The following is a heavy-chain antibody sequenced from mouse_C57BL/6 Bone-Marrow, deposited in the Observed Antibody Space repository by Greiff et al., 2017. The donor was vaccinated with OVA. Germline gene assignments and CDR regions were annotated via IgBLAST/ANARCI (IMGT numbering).Heavy chain of an antibody. V-gene: IGHV2-2*01. CDR2: IWSGGST. CDR3: APGNPAWFAY. D-gene: IGHD2-1*01. Sequence: VKVVESGPGLVQPSQSLSITCTVSGFSLTSYGVHWVRQSPGKGLEWLGVIWSGGSTDYNAAFISRLSISKDNSKSQVFFKMNSLQADDTAIYYCAPGNPAWFAYWGQGTLVTVSA. J-gene: IGHJ3*01. CDR1: GFSLTSYG.